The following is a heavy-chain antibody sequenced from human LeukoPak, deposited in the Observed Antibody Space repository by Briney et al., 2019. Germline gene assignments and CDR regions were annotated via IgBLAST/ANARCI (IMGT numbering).Heavy chain of an antibody. CDR1: GGSISSYY. Sequence: SETLSLTCTVSGGSISSYYWSWIRQPPGRGLEWIGYIYYSGSTNYNPSLKSRVTISVDTSKNQFSLKLSSVTAADTAVYYCARVGGYYDILTGYRTPYYFDYWGQGTLVTVSS. D-gene: IGHD3-9*01. CDR2: IYYSGST. CDR3: ARVGGYYDILTGYRTPYYFDY. J-gene: IGHJ4*02. V-gene: IGHV4-59*01.